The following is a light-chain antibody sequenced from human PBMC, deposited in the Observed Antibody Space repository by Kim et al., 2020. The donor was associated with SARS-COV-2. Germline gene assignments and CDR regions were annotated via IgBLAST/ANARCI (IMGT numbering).Light chain of an antibody. CDR3: QKYNSAPLT. Sequence: AAVGDRVTITCQASQGISNYLAWYQQKPGKVPKLLIYAASTLQSGVPSRFTGSGSGTDFTLTISSLQPEDVATYYCQKYNSAPLTFGGGTKVDIK. CDR1: QGISNY. CDR2: AAS. J-gene: IGKJ4*01. V-gene: IGKV1-27*01.